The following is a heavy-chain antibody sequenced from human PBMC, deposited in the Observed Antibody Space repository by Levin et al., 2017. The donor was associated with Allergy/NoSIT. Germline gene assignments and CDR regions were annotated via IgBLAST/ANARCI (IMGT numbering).Heavy chain of an antibody. V-gene: IGHV4-59*01. D-gene: IGHD5-24*01. CDR1: GGSINNYH. Sequence: KTSETLSLTCTISGGSINNYHWNWVRQPPGKGLEWIGCVHYTGGTKYNPSLKSRVTMSVDTSKNQYSLKMSSVTAADTAVYYCARGWLLGQEWGRGTLVTVSS. CDR3: ARGWLLGQE. CDR2: VHYTGGT. J-gene: IGHJ4*02.